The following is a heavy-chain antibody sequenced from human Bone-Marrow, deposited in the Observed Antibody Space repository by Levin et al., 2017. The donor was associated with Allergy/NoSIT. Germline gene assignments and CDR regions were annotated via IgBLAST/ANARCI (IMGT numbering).Heavy chain of an antibody. CDR3: AKVSSSSWYDFDY. CDR1: GFTFDDYA. Sequence: PGGSLRLSCAASGFTFDDYAMHWVRQAPGKGLEWVSGISWNSGSIGYADSVKGRFTISRDNAKNSLYLQMNSLRAEDTALYYCAKVSSSSWYDFDYWGQGTLVTVSS. J-gene: IGHJ4*02. D-gene: IGHD6-13*01. CDR2: ISWNSGSI. V-gene: IGHV3-9*01.